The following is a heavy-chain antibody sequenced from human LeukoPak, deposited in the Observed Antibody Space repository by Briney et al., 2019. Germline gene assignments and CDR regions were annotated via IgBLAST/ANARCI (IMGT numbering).Heavy chain of an antibody. CDR3: ARHASDGSGWMYYFDY. CDR2: VDYVGST. D-gene: IGHD6-19*01. CDR1: GGSISTFY. J-gene: IGHJ4*02. V-gene: IGHV4-59*08. Sequence: PSETLSLTCTVSGGSISTFYWSWIRQPPGKGLEWIGYVDYVGSTNYNHSLKSRVTISVDRSKNQFSLKLTSVTAADTAVYYCARHASDGSGWMYYFDYRGQGTLVTVSS.